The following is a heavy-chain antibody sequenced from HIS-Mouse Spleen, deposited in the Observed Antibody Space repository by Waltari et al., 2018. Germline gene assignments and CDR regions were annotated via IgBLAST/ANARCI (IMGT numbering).Heavy chain of an antibody. CDR2: TYYRSKWYN. V-gene: IGHV6-1*01. J-gene: IGHJ5*02. CDR3: ARGYNWNDNWFDP. Sequence: QVQLQQSGPGLVKPSQTRSLTCALSRARALSNITAGNWIRQSPPRGLEWLGRTYYRSKWYNDYAVSVKSRITINPDTSKNQFSLQLNSVTPEDTAVYYCARGYNWNDNWFDPWGQGTLVTVSS. CDR1: RARALSNITA. D-gene: IGHD1-1*01.